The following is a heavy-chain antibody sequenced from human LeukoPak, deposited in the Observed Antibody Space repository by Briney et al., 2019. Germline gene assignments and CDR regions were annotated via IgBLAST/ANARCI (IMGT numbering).Heavy chain of an antibody. V-gene: IGHV4-34*01. CDR1: GGSFSGYY. D-gene: IGHD6-13*01. Sequence: SETLSLTCAVYGGSFSGYYWSWIRQPPGKGLEWIGEINYSESTNYNPSLKSRVTISVDTSKSQFSLKLSSVTAADTAVYYCARAQQLYYFDYWGQGTLVTVSS. CDR3: ARAQQLYYFDY. J-gene: IGHJ4*02. CDR2: INYSEST.